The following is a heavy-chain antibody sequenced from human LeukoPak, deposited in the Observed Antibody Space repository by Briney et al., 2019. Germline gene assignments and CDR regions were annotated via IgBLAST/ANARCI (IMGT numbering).Heavy chain of an antibody. J-gene: IGHJ4*02. CDR3: AKDPIIVVVVAATLDY. Sequence: GGSLRLSCAASGFTFSSYAMSWVRQAPGKGLEWVSAISGSGGSTYYADSVKGRFTISRDNSKNTLYLQMNSLRAEDTAVYYCAKDPIIVVVVAATLDYWGQGTLVTVSS. CDR2: ISGSGGST. CDR1: GFTFSSYA. V-gene: IGHV3-23*01. D-gene: IGHD2-15*01.